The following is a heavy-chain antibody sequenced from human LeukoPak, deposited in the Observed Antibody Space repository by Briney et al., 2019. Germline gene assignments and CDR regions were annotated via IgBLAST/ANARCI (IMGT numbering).Heavy chain of an antibody. J-gene: IGHJ5*02. V-gene: IGHV1-2*02. Sequence: ASVNVSCKPSVYTFTGYYMHWVPQAPGQGLEWMGWINPNSGGTNYAQKFQGRVTMTRDTSISTAYMELSRLRSDDTAVYYCARGGAVAEASNWFDPWGQGTLVTVSS. CDR1: VYTFTGYY. D-gene: IGHD6-19*01. CDR2: INPNSGGT. CDR3: ARGGAVAEASNWFDP.